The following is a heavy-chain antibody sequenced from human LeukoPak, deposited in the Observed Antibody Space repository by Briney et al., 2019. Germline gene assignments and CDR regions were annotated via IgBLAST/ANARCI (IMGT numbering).Heavy chain of an antibody. CDR2: IYPGDSDT. CDR3: ARLLYYYDSSGHTEEESRYAFDI. CDR1: GYSFTSYW. Sequence: GESLKISCKGSGYSFTSYWIGWVRQMPGKGLEWMGIIYPGDSDTRYSPSFQGQVTISADKSISTAYLQWSSLKASDTAMYYCARLLYYYDSSGHTEEESRYAFDIWGQGTMVTASS. V-gene: IGHV5-51*01. J-gene: IGHJ3*02. D-gene: IGHD3-22*01.